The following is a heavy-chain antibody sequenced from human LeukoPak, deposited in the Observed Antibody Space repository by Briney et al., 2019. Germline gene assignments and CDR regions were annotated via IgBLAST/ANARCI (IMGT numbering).Heavy chain of an antibody. CDR3: ATGVVVAAKSGFDY. CDR1: AYTLTELS. CDR2: FDLEDGET. J-gene: IGHJ4*02. D-gene: IGHD2-15*01. V-gene: IGHV1-24*01. Sequence: ASVKVSCKVSAYTLTELSMHWVRQAPGKGLEWMGGFDLEDGETIYAQKFQGRVTMTEDTSTDTAYMELSSLRSEDTAVYYCATGVVVAAKSGFDYWGQGTLVSVSS.